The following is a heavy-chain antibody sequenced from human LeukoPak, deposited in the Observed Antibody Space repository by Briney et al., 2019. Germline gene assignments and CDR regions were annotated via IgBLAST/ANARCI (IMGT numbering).Heavy chain of an antibody. D-gene: IGHD3-3*01. CDR3: ATALRFWSGSFVY. Sequence: ASVKVSCKASGYTFTGYYMHWVRQAPGQGLEWMGWINPNSGGTNYAQKFQGRVTMTRDTSISTAYMELSRLRSDDTAVYYCATALRFWSGSFVYWGQGTLVTVSS. V-gene: IGHV1-2*02. CDR1: GYTFTGYY. J-gene: IGHJ4*02. CDR2: INPNSGGT.